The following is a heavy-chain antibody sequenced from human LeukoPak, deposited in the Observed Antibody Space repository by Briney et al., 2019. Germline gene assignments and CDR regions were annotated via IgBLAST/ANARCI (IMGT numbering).Heavy chain of an antibody. CDR1: GYTFTSYG. CDR2: ISAYNGNT. Sequence: ASVKVSCKASGYTFTSYGISWVRQAPGQGLEWMGWISAYNGNTNYAQKLQGRVTMTTDTSTSTACMELRSLRSDDTAVYYCARDCSSTSCYARNWFDPWGQGTLVTVSS. V-gene: IGHV1-18*01. J-gene: IGHJ5*02. D-gene: IGHD2-2*01. CDR3: ARDCSSTSCYARNWFDP.